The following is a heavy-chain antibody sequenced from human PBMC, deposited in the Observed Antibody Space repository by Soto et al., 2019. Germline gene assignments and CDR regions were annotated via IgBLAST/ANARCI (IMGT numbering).Heavy chain of an antibody. CDR3: AKEGGNYDSSGYWDFDY. CDR2: ISYDGSNK. Sequence: QVQLVESGGGVVQPGRSLRLSCAASGYTLSSYGMHWVRQAPGKGLEWVAVISYDGSNKYYADSVKGRFTISRDNSKNTLYLQMNSLRAEDTAVYYCAKEGGNYDSSGYWDFDYWGQGTLVTVSS. CDR1: GYTLSSYG. V-gene: IGHV3-30*18. D-gene: IGHD3-22*01. J-gene: IGHJ4*02.